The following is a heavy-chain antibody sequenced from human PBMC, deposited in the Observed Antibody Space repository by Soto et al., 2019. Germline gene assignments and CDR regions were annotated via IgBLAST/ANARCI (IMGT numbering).Heavy chain of an antibody. Sequence: QVQLVQSGAEVKKPGSSVRVSCKASGGTFNNNAISWVRQAPGQGPEWLGGIIPLFGTTNYAQKFQGRVTITADESTSTAYMELSSLRCEDTAKYYCARETMVGKTNGYYYYGMDVWGQGTTVTVSS. CDR1: GGTFNNNA. V-gene: IGHV1-69*01. CDR2: IIPLFGTT. J-gene: IGHJ6*02. CDR3: ARETMVGKTNGYYYYGMDV. D-gene: IGHD3-10*01.